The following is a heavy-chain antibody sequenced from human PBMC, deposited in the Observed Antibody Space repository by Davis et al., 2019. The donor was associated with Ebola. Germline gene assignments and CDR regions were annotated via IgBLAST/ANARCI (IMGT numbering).Heavy chain of an antibody. D-gene: IGHD3-10*01. J-gene: IGHJ4*02. CDR2: INPNIGNT. CDR1: GYSFTDYL. V-gene: IGHV1-46*01. CDR3: ASGEFVDF. Sequence: ASVKVSCKASGYSFTDYLLHWVRQAPGQGLEWMGLINPNIGNTSLAQKFQGRVTLTRDTSTSTFHMDLSSLKSEDTAIYYCASGEFVDFWGQGTLVTVSS.